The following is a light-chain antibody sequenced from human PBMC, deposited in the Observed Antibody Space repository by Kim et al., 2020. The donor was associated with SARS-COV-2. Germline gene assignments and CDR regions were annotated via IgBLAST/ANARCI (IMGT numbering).Light chain of an antibody. Sequence: GQAVTSSCTGTSSDVGGYNYVSWYQQHPGKAPKLMIYDVSKRPSGVPDRVSGSKSGNTASLTISGLQAEDEADYYCCSYAGSYTYVFGTGTKVTVL. CDR1: SSDVGGYNY. J-gene: IGLJ1*01. CDR2: DVS. V-gene: IGLV2-11*01. CDR3: CSYAGSYTYV.